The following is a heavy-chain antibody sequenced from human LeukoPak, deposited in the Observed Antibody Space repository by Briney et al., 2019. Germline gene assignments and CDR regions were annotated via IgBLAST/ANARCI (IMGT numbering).Heavy chain of an antibody. CDR3: ARGSCSSTSCYSPFDY. CDR2: IIPIFGTA. V-gene: IGHV1-69*01. Sequence: SVKVSCKASGGTFSSYAISWVRQAPGQGLEWMGGIIPIFGTANYAQKFQGRVTITADESTSTAYMELSSLRSEDTAVYNCARGSCSSTSCYSPFDYWGQGTLVTVSS. CDR1: GGTFSSYA. D-gene: IGHD2-2*01. J-gene: IGHJ4*02.